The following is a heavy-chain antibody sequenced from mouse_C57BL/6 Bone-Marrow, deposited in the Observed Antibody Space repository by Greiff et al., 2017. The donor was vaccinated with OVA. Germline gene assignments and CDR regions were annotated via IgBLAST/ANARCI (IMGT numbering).Heavy chain of an antibody. Sequence: VQLKESGAELVRPGASVKLSCTASGYNFKDYYMHWVKQRPEQGLEWIGWIDPENGDTEYASKFQGKATITADTSSNTAYLQLRSLTSEDTAVEYCTDYYYSSSHWYFDVWGTGTTVTVSA. CDR3: TDYYYSSSHWYFDV. CDR2: IDPENGDT. D-gene: IGHD1-1*01. V-gene: IGHV14-4*01. J-gene: IGHJ1*03. CDR1: GYNFKDYY.